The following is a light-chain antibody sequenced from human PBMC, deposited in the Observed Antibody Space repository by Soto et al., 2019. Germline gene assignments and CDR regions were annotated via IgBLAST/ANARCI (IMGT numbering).Light chain of an antibody. CDR1: QILLHSNGYNY. V-gene: IGKV2-28*01. CDR2: LGS. Sequence: DVVVTQSPLSLPVTPGEPASISCRSSQILLHSNGYNYLDWYLQKPGQSPQLLIYLGSNRASGVPDRFSGSGSGTDFTLKISRVEAEDVGVYYCMQALQTPAFGQGTKV. CDR3: MQALQTPA. J-gene: IGKJ1*01.